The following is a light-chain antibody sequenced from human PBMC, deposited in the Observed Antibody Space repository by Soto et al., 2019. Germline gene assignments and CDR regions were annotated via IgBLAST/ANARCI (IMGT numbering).Light chain of an antibody. CDR1: QSVSSSY. CDR3: QQDYNLPQT. CDR2: GAS. V-gene: IGKV3D-7*01. Sequence: PGERVTLSCRASQSVSSSYLTCYQQKPGQAPRLLIYGASTRATSIPARFSGSGSGTDFTLTISSLQPEDFAVYYCQQDYNLPQTFGQGTKVEIK. J-gene: IGKJ1*01.